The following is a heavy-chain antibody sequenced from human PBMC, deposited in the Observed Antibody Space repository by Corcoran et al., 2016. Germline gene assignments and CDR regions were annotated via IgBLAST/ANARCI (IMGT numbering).Heavy chain of an antibody. V-gene: IGHV4-61*01. D-gene: IGHD3-3*01. CDR2: IYYSGST. J-gene: IGHJ4*02. Sequence: QVQLQESGPGLVKPSETLSLTCTVSGGSVSSGSYYWSWIRQPPGKGLEWIGYIYYSGSTNYNPSLKSRVTISVETSKNQFSLKLSSVTAADTAVYYCARGTYDFWSGYLAPYYFDYWGQGTLVTVSS. CDR1: GGSVSSGSYY. CDR3: ARGTYDFWSGYLAPYYFDY.